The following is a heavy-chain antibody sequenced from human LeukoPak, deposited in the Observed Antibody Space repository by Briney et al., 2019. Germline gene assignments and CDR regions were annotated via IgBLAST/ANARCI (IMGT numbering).Heavy chain of an antibody. J-gene: IGHJ4*02. CDR1: GGSISSSNYY. V-gene: IGHV4-39*07. CDR2: IYYSGST. CDR3: ARLYGSGSYYAQYYFDY. D-gene: IGHD3-10*01. Sequence: PSETLSLTCTVSGGSISSSNYYWGWIRQPPGKGLEWIGNIYYSGSTNYNPSLKSRVTISVDKSKNQFSLKLSSVTAADTAVYYCARLYGSGSYYAQYYFDYWGQGTLVTVSS.